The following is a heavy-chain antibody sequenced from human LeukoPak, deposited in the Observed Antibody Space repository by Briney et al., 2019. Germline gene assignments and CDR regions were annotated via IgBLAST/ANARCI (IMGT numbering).Heavy chain of an antibody. CDR2: ISSSSSSSSMI. J-gene: IGHJ4*02. V-gene: IGHV3-48*04. Sequence: GGSLRLSCAASGFTFSSYSMNWVRQAPGKGLEWVSYISSSSSSSSMIYYADSVKGRFTISRDNAKNSLYLQMNSLRAEDTAVYYCARDYYYGSGSLGGYWGQGTLVTVSS. CDR1: GFTFSSYS. D-gene: IGHD3-10*01. CDR3: ARDYYYGSGSLGGY.